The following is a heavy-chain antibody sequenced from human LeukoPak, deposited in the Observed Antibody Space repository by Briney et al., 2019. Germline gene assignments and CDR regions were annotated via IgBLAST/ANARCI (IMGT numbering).Heavy chain of an antibody. CDR2: IWYDGSNK. CDR3: VRDSGYSYDNSGYLTFDY. Sequence: AGGSLRLSCAASGFTFSSYGMHWVRQAPGKGLEWVAVIWYDGSNKYYADSVKGRFTISRDNSKNTLYLQMSSLRADDTAVYYCVRDSGYSYDNSGYLTFDYWGQGTLVTVSS. CDR1: GFTFSSYG. D-gene: IGHD3-22*01. J-gene: IGHJ4*02. V-gene: IGHV3-33*01.